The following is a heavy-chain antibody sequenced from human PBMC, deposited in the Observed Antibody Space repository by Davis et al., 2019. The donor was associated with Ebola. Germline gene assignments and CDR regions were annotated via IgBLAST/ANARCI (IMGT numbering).Heavy chain of an antibody. Sequence: GESLKISCAASGFTFSSYWMSWVRQAPGKGLEWVAVISYDGSNKYYADSVKGRFTISRDNSKNTLYLQMNSLRAEDTAVYYCARDRGDCSSTSCYNPPFDYWGQGTLVTVSS. V-gene: IGHV3-30-3*01. J-gene: IGHJ4*02. CDR3: ARDRGDCSSTSCYNPPFDY. CDR2: ISYDGSNK. CDR1: GFTFSSYW. D-gene: IGHD2-2*02.